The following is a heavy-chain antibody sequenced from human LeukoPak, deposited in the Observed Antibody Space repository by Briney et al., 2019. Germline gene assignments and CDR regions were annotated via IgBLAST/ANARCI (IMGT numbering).Heavy chain of an antibody. D-gene: IGHD6-6*01. J-gene: IGHJ4*02. CDR2: IYYSGST. CDR3: AASSSIAARLFTDY. Sequence: PSETLSLTATVSGGSISSYYWSWIRQPPGKGLEGSGYIYYSGSTNYNPSLKSRVTTSVDTSKNQFSLKLSSVTAADTAVYYCAASSSIAARLFTDYCGQGNLVTVSS. V-gene: IGHV4-59*01. CDR1: GGSISSYY.